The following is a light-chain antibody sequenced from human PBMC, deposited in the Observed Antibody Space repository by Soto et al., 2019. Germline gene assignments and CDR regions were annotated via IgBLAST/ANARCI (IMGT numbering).Light chain of an antibody. J-gene: IGLJ1*01. CDR1: SNDVGSYNL. Sequence: QSVLTQPASVSGSPGQSITISCTGNSNDVGSYNLVSWYQQHPGKAPKLMIYEGSKRPSGVSNRFSGSKSGNTASLTISGLQAEDEADYYCCSYAGSSTFYVFGTGTKVTVL. CDR2: EGS. V-gene: IGLV2-23*01. CDR3: CSYAGSSTFYV.